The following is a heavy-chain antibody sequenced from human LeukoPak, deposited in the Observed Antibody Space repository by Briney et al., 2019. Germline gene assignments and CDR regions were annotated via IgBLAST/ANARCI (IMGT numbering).Heavy chain of an antibody. D-gene: IGHD3-22*01. CDR1: GYTFTSYG. CDR3: ARGGHYYDSSGLFDY. Sequence: ASVKVSCKASGYTFTSYGISWVRQAPGQGLEWMGWISAYNGNTNYAQKLQGRVTMTTDTSTSTAYMELRSLRSGDTAVYYCARGGHYYDSSGLFDYWGQGTLVTVSS. CDR2: ISAYNGNT. J-gene: IGHJ4*02. V-gene: IGHV1-18*01.